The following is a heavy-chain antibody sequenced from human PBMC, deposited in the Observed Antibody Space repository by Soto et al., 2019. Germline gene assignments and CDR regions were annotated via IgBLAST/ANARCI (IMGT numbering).Heavy chain of an antibody. CDR3: ARNSLSGYYNYYYSMDV. CDR1: GYSFSSYW. D-gene: IGHD3-9*01. Sequence: GESLKISCKSSGYSFSSYWIAWVRLMPGKGLEWMGSIYPDDSDTKYSPSFQGQVTISADKSISAAYLQWSSLKASDTAIYYCARNSLSGYYNYYYSMDVWGQGTTVTVSS. V-gene: IGHV5-51*01. CDR2: IYPDDSDT. J-gene: IGHJ6*02.